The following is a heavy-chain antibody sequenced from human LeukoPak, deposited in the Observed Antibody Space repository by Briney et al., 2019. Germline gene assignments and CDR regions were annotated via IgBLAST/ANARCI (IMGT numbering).Heavy chain of an antibody. D-gene: IGHD1-7*01. CDR3: ASALYNWNYASWAYNWFDP. CDR1: GYIFTSYA. V-gene: IGHV1-69*06. J-gene: IGHJ5*02. Sequence: GASVKVSCKASGYIFTSYAISWVRQAPGQGLEWMGGIIPIFGTANYAQKFQGRVTITADKSTSTAYMELSSLRSEDTAVYYCASALYNWNYASWAYNWFDPWGQGTLVTVSS. CDR2: IIPIFGTA.